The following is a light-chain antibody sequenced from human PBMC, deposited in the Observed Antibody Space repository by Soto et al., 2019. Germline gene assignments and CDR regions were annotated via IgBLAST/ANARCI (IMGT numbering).Light chain of an antibody. J-gene: IGKJ3*01. CDR2: GAS. CDR1: QSVAANY. Sequence: EVVLTQSPGTLSLSPGERATLSFGASQSVAANYLAWYQQKRGQAPRLLIYGASSRATGIPDRFSGSGSGTDFTLTISRLEPEDFSVYYCHQYGTAPLTFGPGTKVDIK. V-gene: IGKV3-20*01. CDR3: HQYGTAPLT.